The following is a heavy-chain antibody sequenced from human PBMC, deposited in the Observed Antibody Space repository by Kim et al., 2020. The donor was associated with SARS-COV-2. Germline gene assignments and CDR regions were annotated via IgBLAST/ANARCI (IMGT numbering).Heavy chain of an antibody. D-gene: IGHD3-22*01. J-gene: IGHJ6*02. V-gene: IGHV3-30*18. CDR1: GFTFSSYG. CDR3: AKDQMYYYDSSGYYGYYYYGMDV. CDR2: ISYDGSNK. Sequence: GGSLRLSCAASGFTFSSYGMHWVRQAPGKGLEWVAVISYDGSNKYYADSVKGRFTISRDNSKNTLYLQMNSLRAEDTAVYYCAKDQMYYYDSSGYYGYYYYGMDVGGQGTTVTVSS.